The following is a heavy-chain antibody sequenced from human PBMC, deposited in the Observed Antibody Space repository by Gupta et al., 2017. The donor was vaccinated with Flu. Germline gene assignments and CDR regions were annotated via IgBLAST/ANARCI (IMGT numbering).Heavy chain of an antibody. V-gene: IGHV3-23*01. J-gene: IGHJ4*02. Sequence: VSAISGSGGSTYYADSGKGRFTISRDNSKNTRDLKMNSLRAEDTAVYYCAREGGDSGYEPYYFDYWGQGTLVTVSS. CDR2: ISGSGGST. D-gene: IGHD5-12*01. CDR3: AREGGDSGYEPYYFDY.